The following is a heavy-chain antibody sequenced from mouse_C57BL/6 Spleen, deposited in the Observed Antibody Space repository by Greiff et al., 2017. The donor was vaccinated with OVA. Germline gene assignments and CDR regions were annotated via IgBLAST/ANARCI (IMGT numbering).Heavy chain of an antibody. CDR3: ARSKVYDFSYGYFDV. CDR1: GYSFTDYN. J-gene: IGHJ1*03. Sequence: VQLKESGPELVKPGASVKISCKASGYSFTDYNMNWVKQSNGKSLEWIGVINPNYGTTSYNQKFKGKATLTVDQSSSTAYMQLNSLTSEDSAVYYCARSKVYDFSYGYFDVWGTGTTVTVSS. D-gene: IGHD2-3*01. V-gene: IGHV1-39*01. CDR2: INPNYGTT.